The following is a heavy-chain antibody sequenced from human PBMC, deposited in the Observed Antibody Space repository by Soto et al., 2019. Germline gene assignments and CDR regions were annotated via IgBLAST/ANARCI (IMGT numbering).Heavy chain of an antibody. CDR2: IYQTGTT. J-gene: IGHJ5*02. Sequence: SETLSLTCTVSGDSINDDGHSWSWIRQPPGEALEWIGYIYQTGTTQYNPSLSSRVSISADRSKNQFSLHLTSVTAADTAVYYCARAVCCTDGFCFPNWLDPWGQGSLVTVSS. CDR1: GDSINDDGHS. CDR3: ARAVCCTDGFCFPNWLDP. D-gene: IGHD2-8*01. V-gene: IGHV4-30-2*01.